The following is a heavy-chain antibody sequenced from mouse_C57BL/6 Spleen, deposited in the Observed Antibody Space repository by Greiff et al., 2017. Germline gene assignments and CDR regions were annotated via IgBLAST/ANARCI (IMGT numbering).Heavy chain of an antibody. V-gene: IGHV1-9*01. CDR3: AREGNYYGSRFAY. Sequence: VKLQESGAELMKPGASVKLSCKATGYTFTGYWIEWVKQRPGHGLEWIGEILPGSGSTNYNEKFKGKATFTADTSSNTAYMQLSSLTTEDSAIYYCAREGNYYGSRFAYWGQGTLVTVSA. CDR2: ILPGSGST. CDR1: GYTFTGYW. D-gene: IGHD1-1*01. J-gene: IGHJ3*01.